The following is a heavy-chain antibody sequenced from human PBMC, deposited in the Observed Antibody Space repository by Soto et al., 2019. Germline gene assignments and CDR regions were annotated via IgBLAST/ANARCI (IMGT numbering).Heavy chain of an antibody. CDR2: VYHSGST. CDR3: ARAVAAGNFDY. D-gene: IGHD6-19*01. CDR1: SGSINGFY. Sequence: TSETLSLTCSVSSGSINGFYWSWFRQSPGKGLEWIGYVYHSGSTNYNPSLKSRVTIALDTSKNQFSLRLQSVTAADTAVFYCARAVAAGNFDYWGQGILVTVSS. V-gene: IGHV4-59*01. J-gene: IGHJ4*02.